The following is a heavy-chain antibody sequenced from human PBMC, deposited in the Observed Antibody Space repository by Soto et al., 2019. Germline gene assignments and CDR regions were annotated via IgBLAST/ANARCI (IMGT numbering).Heavy chain of an antibody. CDR1: GFIFNTYS. CDR3: ARFGLVTFDC. J-gene: IGHJ4*02. Sequence: GGSLRISYAASGFIFNTYSMDWVRQAPGKGLEWVASISPSGSYMYYGDSLKGRFTVSRDNAKNSLYLQMDSLRADDTAIYYCARFGLVTFDCWGQGTLVTVSS. CDR2: ISPSGSYM. D-gene: IGHD3-3*01. V-gene: IGHV3-21*01.